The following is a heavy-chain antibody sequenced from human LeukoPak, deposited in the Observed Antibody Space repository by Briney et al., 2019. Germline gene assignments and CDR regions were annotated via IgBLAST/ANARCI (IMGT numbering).Heavy chain of an antibody. CDR3: AREGAMTNYFDY. D-gene: IGHD1-26*01. CDR2: IWCDGSNK. V-gene: IGHV3-33*01. CDR1: GFTFSSYG. Sequence: GGSLRLSCAASGFTFSSYGMHWVRQAPGKGLEWVAVIWCDGSNKYYADSVKGRFTISRDNSKNTLYLQMNSLRAEDTAVYYCAREGAMTNYFDYWGQGTLVTVSS. J-gene: IGHJ4*02.